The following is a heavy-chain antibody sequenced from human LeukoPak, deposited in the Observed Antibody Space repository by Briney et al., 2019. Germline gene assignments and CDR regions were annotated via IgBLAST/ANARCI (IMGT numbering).Heavy chain of an antibody. D-gene: IGHD3-10*01. J-gene: IGHJ6*03. Sequence: SETLSLTCAVYGGSFNDYYWIWIRQLPGKGLEWIGEIKPSGRTNYNPSLESRVTISVDTSKNHFSLKLSSVTAADTAVYYCARRDYLDHFYYIDVWDKGNTVTVSS. CDR1: GGSFNDYY. CDR2: IKPSGRT. CDR3: ARRDYLDHFYYIDV. V-gene: IGHV4-34*01.